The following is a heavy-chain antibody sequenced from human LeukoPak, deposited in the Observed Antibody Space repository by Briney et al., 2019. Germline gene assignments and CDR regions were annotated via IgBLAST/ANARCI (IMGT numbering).Heavy chain of an antibody. J-gene: IGHJ4*02. D-gene: IGHD3-9*01. CDR1: GYTFTSYA. Sequence: GASVKVSCKASGYTFTSYAISWVRQAPGQGLEWMGGIIPIFGTANYAQKFQGRVTITADKSTSTAYMELSSLRSEDTAVYYCARRGRGGYSPLGDILTGYSTTYYFDYWGQGTLVTVSS. CDR3: ARRGRGGYSPLGDILTGYSTTYYFDY. V-gene: IGHV1-69*06. CDR2: IIPIFGTA.